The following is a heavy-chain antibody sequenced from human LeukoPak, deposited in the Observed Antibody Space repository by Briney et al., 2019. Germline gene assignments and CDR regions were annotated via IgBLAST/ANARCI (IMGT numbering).Heavy chain of an antibody. J-gene: IGHJ6*02. CDR2: ISSSSSYI. D-gene: IGHD2-15*01. Sequence: PGGSLRLSCAASGFTFSSYSMNWVRQAPGKGLEWVSSISSSSSYIYYADSVKGRFTISRDNAKNSLYLQMNSLRAEDTAVYYCAREVYCSGGSCYPVYYYYYGMDVWGQGTTVTVSS. V-gene: IGHV3-21*01. CDR3: AREVYCSGGSCYPVYYYYYGMDV. CDR1: GFTFSSYS.